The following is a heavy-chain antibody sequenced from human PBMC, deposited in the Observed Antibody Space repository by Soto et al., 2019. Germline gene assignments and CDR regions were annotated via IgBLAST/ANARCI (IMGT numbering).Heavy chain of an antibody. CDR3: ARGNHRWLQLWYFDL. J-gene: IGHJ2*01. D-gene: IGHD5-12*01. Sequence: ISWVRQAPGQGLEWMGGIIPIFGTANYAQKFQGRVTITADESTSTAYMELSSLRSEDTAVYYCARGNHRWLQLWYFDLWGRGTLVTVSS. V-gene: IGHV1-69*01. CDR2: IIPIFGTA.